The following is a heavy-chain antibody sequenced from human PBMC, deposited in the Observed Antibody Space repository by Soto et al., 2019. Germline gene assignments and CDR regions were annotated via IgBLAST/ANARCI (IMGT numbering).Heavy chain of an antibody. CDR1: GGSLSGATYS. CDR3: ARSREFDY. Sequence: QVQLRVSGSGLVKPLETLSLTCGVSGGSLSGATYSWNWIRQPPGKGLEWIGYIVPSGTTYYNPSLNSRVTISIDVSKNQFSLSLRSLTAADTAVYYCARSREFDYWSQGTLVTVSS. CDR2: IVPSGTT. J-gene: IGHJ4*02. V-gene: IGHV4-30-2*01.